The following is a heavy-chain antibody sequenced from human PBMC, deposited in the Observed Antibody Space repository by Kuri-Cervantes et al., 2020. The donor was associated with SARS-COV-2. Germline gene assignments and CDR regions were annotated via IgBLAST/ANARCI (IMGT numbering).Heavy chain of an antibody. CDR1: GGSISSSSYY. D-gene: IGHD3-10*01. CDR3: ARTNRGRYYYYYGKDV. J-gene: IGHJ6*02. CDR2: IYYSGST. Sequence: SETLSLTCTVSGGSISSSSYYWGWIRQPPGKGLEWIGSIYYSGSTNYNPSLKSRVTISVDTSKNQFSLKLSSVTAADTAVYYCARTNRGRYYYYYGKDVWGQGTTVTVSS. V-gene: IGHV4-39*07.